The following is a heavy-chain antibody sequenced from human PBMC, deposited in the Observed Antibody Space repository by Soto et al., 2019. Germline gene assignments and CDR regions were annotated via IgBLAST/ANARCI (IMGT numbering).Heavy chain of an antibody. Sequence: QVQLVESGGGVVQPGRSLRLSCAASGFTFSSYAMHWVRQAPGKGLEWVAVISYDGSNKYYADSVKGRFTISRDNSKNTLYLQMNSLRAEDTAVYYCARATGGSYLSHFDYWGQGTLVTVSS. CDR1: GFTFSSYA. V-gene: IGHV3-30-3*01. D-gene: IGHD1-26*01. J-gene: IGHJ4*02. CDR2: ISYDGSNK. CDR3: ARATGGSYLSHFDY.